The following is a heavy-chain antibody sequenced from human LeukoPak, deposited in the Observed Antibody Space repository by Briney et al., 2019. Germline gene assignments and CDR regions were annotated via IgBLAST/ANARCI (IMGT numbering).Heavy chain of an antibody. D-gene: IGHD4-17*01. J-gene: IGHJ4*02. Sequence: ESGPTLVKPTQTLTLTCTFSGFSLSTSGMCVSWIRQPPGKALEWLARIDWDGDKYYSTSLKTRLTISKDTSKNQVVLTMTNMDPVDTATYYCARSYGDFLPYYFDYWGQGTLVTVSS. V-gene: IGHV2-70*11. CDR1: GFSLSTSGMC. CDR3: ARSYGDFLPYYFDY. CDR2: IDWDGDK.